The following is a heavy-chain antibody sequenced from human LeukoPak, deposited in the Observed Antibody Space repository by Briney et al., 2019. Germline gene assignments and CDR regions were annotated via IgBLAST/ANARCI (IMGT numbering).Heavy chain of an antibody. J-gene: IGHJ6*02. CDR1: GYTFTGYY. V-gene: IGHV1-2*02. CDR3: ARVAPGYYGMDV. Sequence: ASVKGSCKASGYTFTGYYMHWVRQAPGQWLEWMGWINPNSGGTNYAQKFQGRVTMTRDTSISTAYMELSRLRSDDTAVYYCARVAPGYYGMDVWGQGTTVTVSS. D-gene: IGHD2-15*01. CDR2: INPNSGGT.